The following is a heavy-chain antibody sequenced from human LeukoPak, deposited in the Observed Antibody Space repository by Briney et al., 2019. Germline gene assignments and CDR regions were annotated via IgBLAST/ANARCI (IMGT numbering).Heavy chain of an antibody. J-gene: IGHJ5*02. CDR2: IYHSGST. D-gene: IGHD6-13*01. CDR1: GGSISGYY. V-gene: IGHV4-59*12. Sequence: SETLSLTCTVSGGSISGYYWGWIRQPPGKGLEWIGYIYHSGSTYYNPSLKSRVTISVDRSKNQFSLKLSSVTAADTAVYYCARVDVAAAGTLVWFDPWGQGTLVTVSS. CDR3: ARVDVAAAGTLVWFDP.